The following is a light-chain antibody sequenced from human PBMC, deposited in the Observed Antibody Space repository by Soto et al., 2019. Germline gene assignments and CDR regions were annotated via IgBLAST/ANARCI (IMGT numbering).Light chain of an antibody. CDR1: QSVSSSS. CDR3: QQYGSSPQT. CDR2: GAS. V-gene: IGKV3-20*01. J-gene: IGKJ1*01. Sequence: EIVVTQSPGTLSLSPGERATLSCRASQSVSSSSLAWYQQKPGQAPRLLIYGASSRATGIPDRFSGSGSATDFTLTISRLEPEDFAVYYCQQYGSSPQTFGQGTKVEIK.